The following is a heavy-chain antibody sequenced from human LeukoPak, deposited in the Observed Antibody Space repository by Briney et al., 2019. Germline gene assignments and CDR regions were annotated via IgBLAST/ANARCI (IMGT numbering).Heavy chain of an antibody. D-gene: IGHD4-17*01. CDR3: AKDRSMTTVTPFDN. Sequence: GGSLRLSCAASGFSFITYGIHWVRPAPGKGLEWVAFIRYDGSNRFYADSVRGRFTISRDNSKNTVYLQMNSLRAEDTAVYYCAKDRSMTTVTPFDNWGQGTLVAVSS. CDR1: GFSFITYG. V-gene: IGHV3-30*02. CDR2: IRYDGSNR. J-gene: IGHJ4*02.